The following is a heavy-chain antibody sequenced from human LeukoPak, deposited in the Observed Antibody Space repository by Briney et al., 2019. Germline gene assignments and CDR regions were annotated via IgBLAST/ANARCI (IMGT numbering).Heavy chain of an antibody. CDR2: INHSGST. CDR3: ARRNSSGWYSYYFDY. J-gene: IGHJ4*02. Sequence: SGTLSLTCAGYGGSFRGYYWSWIRQPPGKGLEWIGEINHSGSTNYNPSLKSRVTISVDTSKNQFSLKLSSVTAADTAVYYCARRNSSGWYSYYFDYWGQGTLVTVSS. D-gene: IGHD6-19*01. V-gene: IGHV4-34*01. CDR1: GGSFRGYY.